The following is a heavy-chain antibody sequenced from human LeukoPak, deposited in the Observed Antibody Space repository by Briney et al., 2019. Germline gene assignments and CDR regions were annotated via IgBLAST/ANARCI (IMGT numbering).Heavy chain of an antibody. CDR1: GFTFSSYA. Sequence: PGGSLRLSCAASGFTFSSYAMNWVRQAPGKGLDCISAISGSGDSTHYADSVKGRFTISRDNSKNTLYLQMNSLRAEDTAVYYCARNVSGQYFDIWGRGTLVTVSS. V-gene: IGHV3-23*01. D-gene: IGHD2/OR15-2a*01. CDR2: ISGSGDST. J-gene: IGHJ2*01. CDR3: ARNVSGQYFDI.